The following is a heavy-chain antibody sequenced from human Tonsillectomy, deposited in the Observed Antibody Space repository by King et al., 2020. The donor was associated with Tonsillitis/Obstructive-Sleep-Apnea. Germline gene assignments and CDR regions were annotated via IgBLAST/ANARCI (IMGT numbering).Heavy chain of an antibody. CDR1: GFTFSSYS. CDR3: ARVRYYYDSSGIYYFDY. Sequence: VQLVESGGGLVKPGGSLRLSCAASGFTFSSYSMNWVRQAPGKGLEWVSSISSSSSYIYYAHSVKGRFTISRDNAKNSLYLQMNSLRAEDTAVYYCARVRYYYDSSGIYYFDYWGQGTLVTVSS. J-gene: IGHJ4*02. D-gene: IGHD3-22*01. CDR2: ISSSSSYI. V-gene: IGHV3-21*01.